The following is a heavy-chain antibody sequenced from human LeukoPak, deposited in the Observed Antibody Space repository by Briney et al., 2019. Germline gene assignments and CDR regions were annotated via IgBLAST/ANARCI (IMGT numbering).Heavy chain of an antibody. CDR1: GYTFTSYG. Sequence: GASVKVSCKASGYTFTSYGISWVRQAPGQGLEWMGWISAYNGNTNYAQKLQGRVTMTTDTSTSTAYMELRSLRSDDTAVYYCARVRSYYYDSSGYPTHAFDIWGQGTMVTVSS. CDR2: ISAYNGNT. J-gene: IGHJ3*02. V-gene: IGHV1-18*01. CDR3: ARVRSYYYDSSGYPTHAFDI. D-gene: IGHD3-22*01.